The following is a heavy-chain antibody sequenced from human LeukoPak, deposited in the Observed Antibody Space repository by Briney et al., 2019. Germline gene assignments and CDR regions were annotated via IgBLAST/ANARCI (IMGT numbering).Heavy chain of an antibody. CDR1: GGTFSSYS. Sequence: GASVKVSCKASGGTFSSYSSSWVRQAPGQGLEWMGGIIPIFGTANYAQKFQGRVTITTAESTSTAYMELSSLRSEDTAVYYCARGSPYCSGGSCYSAWFDPWGQGTLVTVSS. CDR3: ARGSPYCSGGSCYSAWFDP. CDR2: IIPIFGTA. D-gene: IGHD2-15*01. V-gene: IGHV1-69*05. J-gene: IGHJ5*02.